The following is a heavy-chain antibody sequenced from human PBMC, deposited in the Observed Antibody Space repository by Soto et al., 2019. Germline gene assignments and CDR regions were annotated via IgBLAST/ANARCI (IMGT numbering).Heavy chain of an antibody. D-gene: IGHD3-22*01. CDR1: GGTFSSYS. CDR2: LIPMFGTA. J-gene: IGHJ6*02. Sequence: QVQLVQSGAEVKTPGSSVKVSCKASGGTFSSYSINWVRQAPGQGLEWIGRLIPMFGTADYAQRFQGRVTFTADETSNTASMEVTNLTSDDTAVYYCARAVVLTFARYYDMDVWGQGTTVNVSS. CDR3: ARAVVLTFARYYDMDV. V-gene: IGHV1-69*18.